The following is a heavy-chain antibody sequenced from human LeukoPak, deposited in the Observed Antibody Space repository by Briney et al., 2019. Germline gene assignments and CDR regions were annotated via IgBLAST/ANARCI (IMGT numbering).Heavy chain of an antibody. D-gene: IGHD3-9*01. CDR2: ISAYNGNT. CDR3: AILYYDILTGYYLGNAFDI. CDR1: GYTFTSYG. V-gene: IGHV1-18*01. J-gene: IGHJ3*02. Sequence: ASVKVSCKASGYTFTSYGISWVRQAPGQGLEWMGWISAYNGNTNYAQKLQGRVTMTTDTSTSTAYMELRSLRSDDTAVYYCAILYYDILTGYYLGNAFDIWGQGTMVTVSS.